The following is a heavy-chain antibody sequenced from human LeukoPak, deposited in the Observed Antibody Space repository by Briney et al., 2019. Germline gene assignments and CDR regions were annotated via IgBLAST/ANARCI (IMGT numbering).Heavy chain of an antibody. D-gene: IGHD5-24*01. J-gene: IGHJ3*02. V-gene: IGHV4-59*01. CDR2: IYYSGST. CDR3: ARVEDRRDGYNRPAPVAFDI. Sequence: PSETLSLTCTVSGGSISSYYWSWIRQPPGQGREWIGYIYYSGSTNYNPSLKSRVTISVEASKHQFSLKLSSVTAADTAVYYCARVEDRRDGYNRPAPVAFDIWGQGTMVTVSS. CDR1: GGSISSYY.